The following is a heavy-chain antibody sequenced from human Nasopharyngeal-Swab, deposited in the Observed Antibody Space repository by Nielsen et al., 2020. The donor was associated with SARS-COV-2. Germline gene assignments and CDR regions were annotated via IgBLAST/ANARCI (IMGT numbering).Heavy chain of an antibody. CDR3: AKEKFGYSSGWYGW. Sequence: GGSLRLSCAASGFTFSSYAMSWVRQAPGKGLEWVSVISGSGGSTYYADSVKGRFTISRDNSKNTLYLQMNSLRAEDTAVYYCAKEKFGYSSGWYGWWGQGTLVTVSS. CDR1: GFTFSSYA. J-gene: IGHJ4*02. CDR2: ISGSGGST. D-gene: IGHD6-19*01. V-gene: IGHV3-23*01.